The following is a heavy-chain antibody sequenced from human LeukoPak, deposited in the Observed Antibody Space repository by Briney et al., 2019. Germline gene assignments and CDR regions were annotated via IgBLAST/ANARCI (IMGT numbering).Heavy chain of an antibody. V-gene: IGHV4-34*01. CDR3: GRGGFYCGGDCYVDY. Sequence: SETLSLTCAVYGGSFSPYYWSWIRQSPPKGREGMGEINHSGSTNYNPSLKSRVTISVDTTKNQFSQTLSSVTAACAAGYYCGRGGFYCGGDCYVDYCGQGTLVTVSS. J-gene: IGHJ4*02. CDR1: GGSFSPYY. D-gene: IGHD2-21*02. CDR2: INHSGST.